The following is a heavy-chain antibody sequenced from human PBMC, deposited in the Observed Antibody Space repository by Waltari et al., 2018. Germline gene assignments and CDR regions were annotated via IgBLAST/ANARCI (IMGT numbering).Heavy chain of an antibody. CDR1: GGTFSSYA. CDR2: IKPIFGTA. J-gene: IGHJ6*02. CDR3: AREGCRGGSRYARLYYYYGMDV. D-gene: IGHD2-15*01. V-gene: IGHV1-69*08. Sequence: QVQLVQSGAEVKKPGSSVKVSCKASGGTFSSYAISSVRQAPGQGLEWMGRIKPIFGTANYAQNVQGRGTMTADKCTGTAYMEVSSLGSEDTAVYYCAREGCRGGSRYARLYYYYGMDVLGQGTTVTVSS.